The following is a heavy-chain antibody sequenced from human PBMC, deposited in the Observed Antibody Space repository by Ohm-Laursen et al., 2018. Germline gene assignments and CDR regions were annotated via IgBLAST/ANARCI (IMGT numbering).Heavy chain of an antibody. CDR1: GFSLTTSGVA. CDR3: AHRRSSTFDY. CDR2: IYGNDEK. Sequence: TQTLTLTCTFSGFSLTTSGVAMGWIRQPPGKALEWLALIYGNDEKRYSPSLKSRLTITKDTSKNQVVLTVTNMDPMDTATYYCAHRRSSTFDYWGQGTLVTVSS. V-gene: IGHV2-5*01. J-gene: IGHJ4*02.